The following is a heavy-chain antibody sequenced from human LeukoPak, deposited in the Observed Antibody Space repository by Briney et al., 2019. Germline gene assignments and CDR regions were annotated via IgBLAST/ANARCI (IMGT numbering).Heavy chain of an antibody. D-gene: IGHD6-19*01. J-gene: IGHJ1*01. Sequence: GGSLRLSCAASGFTFDDYAMHWVRQAPGKGLEWVSGISWNSGRIDYADSVKGRFTISRDNAKKSLYLQMNSLRAEDMALYYCAKSSPGYSSGWLQHWGQGTLVTVSP. CDR3: AKSSPGYSSGWLQH. V-gene: IGHV3-9*03. CDR2: ISWNSGRI. CDR1: GFTFDDYA.